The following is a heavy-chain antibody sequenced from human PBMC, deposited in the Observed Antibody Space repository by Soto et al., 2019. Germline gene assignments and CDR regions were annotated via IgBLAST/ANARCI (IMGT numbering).Heavy chain of an antibody. CDR2: IYHSGST. D-gene: IGHD6-19*01. CDR1: GGSISSGGYS. CDR3: ARGGSGWYWFDP. Sequence: SETLSLTCAVSGGSISSGGYSWSWIRQPPGKGLEWIGYIYHSGSTYYNPSLKSRVTISVDRSKNQFSLKLSSVTAADTAVYYCARGGSGWYWFDPWGQGTLVTVSS. J-gene: IGHJ5*02. V-gene: IGHV4-30-2*01.